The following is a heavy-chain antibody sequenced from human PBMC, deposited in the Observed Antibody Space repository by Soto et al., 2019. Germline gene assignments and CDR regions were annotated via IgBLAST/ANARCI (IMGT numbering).Heavy chain of an antibody. Sequence: SETLSLTCTVSGGSISSSSYYWGWIRQPPGKGLEWIGSIYYSGSTYYNPSLKSRVTISVDTSKNQFSLKLSSVTAADTAVYYCARVPFYDDSPDEYNWFDPWGQGTLVTVSS. CDR2: IYYSGST. D-gene: IGHD4-17*01. CDR3: ARVPFYDDSPDEYNWFDP. V-gene: IGHV4-39*01. CDR1: GGSISSSSYY. J-gene: IGHJ5*02.